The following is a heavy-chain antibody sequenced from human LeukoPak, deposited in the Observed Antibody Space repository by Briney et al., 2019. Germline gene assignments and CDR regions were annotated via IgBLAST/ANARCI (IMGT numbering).Heavy chain of an antibody. V-gene: IGHV1-18*01. D-gene: IGHD3-22*01. CDR2: ISGYNGYT. J-gene: IGHJ5*02. CDR1: GYTFTSYG. Sequence: SVKVSCKASGYTFTSYGISWVRQAPGQGLEWMGWISGYNGYTHYAHNLQGRVTMTTDTSTSTAYMELRSLRSNDTAVYYCARDEARYSSGYYPNWFDPWGQGTLVTVSS. CDR3: ARDEARYSSGYYPNWFDP.